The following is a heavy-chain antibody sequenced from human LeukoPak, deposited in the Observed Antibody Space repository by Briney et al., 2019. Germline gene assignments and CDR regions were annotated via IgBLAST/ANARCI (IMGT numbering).Heavy chain of an antibody. CDR2: IWYDGSNK. CDR3: ARVGVATIDPEDYYYYYGMDV. J-gene: IGHJ6*04. CDR1: GFTFSSYG. D-gene: IGHD5-12*01. V-gene: IGHV3-33*01. Sequence: GGSLRLSCAASGFTFSSYGMHWVRQAPGKGLEWVAVIWYDGSNKYYAGSVKGRFTISRDNSKNTLYLQMNSLRAEDTAVYYCARVGVATIDPEDYYYYYGMDVWGKGTTVTVSS.